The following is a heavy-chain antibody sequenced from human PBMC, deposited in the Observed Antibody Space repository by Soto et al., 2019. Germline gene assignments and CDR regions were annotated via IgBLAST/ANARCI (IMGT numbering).Heavy chain of an antibody. D-gene: IGHD6-13*01. CDR3: ARDDASSSRARAFEI. Sequence: ASVKVSCTASGYTFTTSGMHFVRQANGQGLERMGWTGTYDDNTNHAQNFHGRVTMTTDTSTSTAYMERRSLRSDDTAVYYCARDDASSSRARAFEIWGQGTLVTVSS. CDR2: TGTYDDNT. V-gene: IGHV1-18*01. J-gene: IGHJ3*02. CDR1: GYTFTTSG.